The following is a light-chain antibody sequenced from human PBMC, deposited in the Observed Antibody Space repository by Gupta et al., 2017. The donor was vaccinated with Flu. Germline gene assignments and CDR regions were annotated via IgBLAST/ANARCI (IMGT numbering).Light chain of an antibody. CDR1: SSDVGGYNY. V-gene: IGLV2-11*01. Sequence: QSALTQPRSVSGSPGQSVTISCTGTSSDVGGYNYVSWYQRHPGKAPKLMIYDVSKRPAGVPDRFSGSKSGNTASLTISGRQAEDEADYYCCSYAGSDTYVFGTGTKVTVL. J-gene: IGLJ1*01. CDR3: CSYAGSDTYV. CDR2: DVS.